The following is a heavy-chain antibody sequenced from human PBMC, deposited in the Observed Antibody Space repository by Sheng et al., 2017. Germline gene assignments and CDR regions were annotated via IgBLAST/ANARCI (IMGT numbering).Heavy chain of an antibody. D-gene: IGHD3-22*01. V-gene: IGHV3-23*04. CDR3: AKGGYDSSGYFYPNEYFQH. CDR1: GFTFSSYA. Sequence: EVQLVESGGGLVQPGGSLRLSCAASGFTFSSYAMSWVRQAPGKGLEWVSVISGSGGSTYYADSVKGRFTISRDNSKNTLYLQMNSLRAEDTAIYYCAKGGYDSSGYFYPNEYFQHWGQGTLVTVSS. CDR2: ISGSGGST. J-gene: IGHJ1*01.